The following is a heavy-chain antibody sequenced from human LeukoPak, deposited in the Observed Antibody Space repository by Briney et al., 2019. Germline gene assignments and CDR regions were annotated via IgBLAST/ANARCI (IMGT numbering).Heavy chain of an antibody. CDR1: GFTFSSYA. J-gene: IGHJ4*02. D-gene: IGHD2-15*01. CDR3: ARVWGVVVVAAIDY. CDR2: ISYDGSNK. V-gene: IGHV3-30*04. Sequence: PGGSLRLSCAASGFTFSSYAMHWVRQAPGKGLEWVAVISYDGSNKYYADSVKGRFTISRDNSKNTLYLQMNSLRAEDTAVYYCARVWGVVVVAAIDYWGQGTLVTVCS.